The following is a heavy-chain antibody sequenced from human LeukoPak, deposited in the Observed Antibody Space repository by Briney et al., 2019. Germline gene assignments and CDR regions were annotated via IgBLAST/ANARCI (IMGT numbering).Heavy chain of an antibody. CDR1: GYTFTGYY. V-gene: IGHV1-2*04. Sequence: ASVKVSCKASGYTFTGYYMHWVRQAPGQGLEWMGWINPNSGGTNYAQKFQGWVTMTRDTSTSTAYMELRSLRSDDTAVYYCARADSSSWYGVYWGQGTLVTVSS. D-gene: IGHD6-13*01. CDR2: INPNSGGT. CDR3: ARADSSSWYGVY. J-gene: IGHJ4*02.